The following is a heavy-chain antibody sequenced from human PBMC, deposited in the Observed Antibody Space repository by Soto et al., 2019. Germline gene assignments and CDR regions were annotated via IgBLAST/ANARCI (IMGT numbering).Heavy chain of an antibody. Sequence: EVQLVESGGGLVQPGGSLRLSCAASGFTVSSKYMSWVRQAPGKGLEWVSLIQSGGPTYYADSVKGRFTISRDTSENTVHLQMDSLRAEDTAVYYCARDDVLCDGGSFYGVPLDVWGKGTPVTVAS. CDR1: GFTVSSKY. CDR2: IQSGGPT. J-gene: IGHJ6*04. D-gene: IGHD2-15*01. CDR3: ARDDVLCDGGSFYGVPLDV. V-gene: IGHV3-66*01.